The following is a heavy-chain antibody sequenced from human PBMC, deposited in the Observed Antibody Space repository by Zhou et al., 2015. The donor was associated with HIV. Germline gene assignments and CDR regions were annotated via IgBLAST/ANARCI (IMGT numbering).Heavy chain of an antibody. CDR2: ISAYNGNT. CDR3: ARDYDYVWGIYRSFDY. Sequence: QVQLVQSGAEVKKPGASVKVSCKASGYTFTSYGISWVRQAPGQGLEWMGWISAYNGNTNYAQKLQGRVTMTTDTSTSTAYMELSRLRSDDTAVYYCARDYDYVWGIYRSFDYVGPGNPGHRLL. D-gene: IGHD3-16*02. V-gene: IGHV1-18*01. CDR1: GYTFTSYG. J-gene: IGHJ4*02.